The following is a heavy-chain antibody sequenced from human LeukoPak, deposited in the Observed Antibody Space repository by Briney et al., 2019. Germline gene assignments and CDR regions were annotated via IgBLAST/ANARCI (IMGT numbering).Heavy chain of an antibody. CDR2: IYYSGST. V-gene: IGHV4-59*01. CDR1: GGSISSYY. Sequence: SETLSLTCTVSGGSISSYYWSWIRQPPGKGLEWIGYIYYSGSTNYNPSFKRRVTISLDTPKNQSSLNLSSVTASAPAGYYLARDCSSTSCYGTFDYWGQGTLVTVSS. D-gene: IGHD2-2*01. CDR3: ARDCSSTSCYGTFDY. J-gene: IGHJ4*02.